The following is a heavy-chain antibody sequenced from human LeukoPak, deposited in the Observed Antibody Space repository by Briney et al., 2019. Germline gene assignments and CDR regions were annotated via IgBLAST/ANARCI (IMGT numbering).Heavy chain of an antibody. CDR2: TWYDGSNK. Sequence: PGRSLRLSCAASGFTFSSYGMHWVRQAPGKGLEWVAVTWYDGSNKYYADSVKGRFTISRDNSKNTLYLQMNSLRAEDTAVYYCALPYYDILTGYYKGGAFDFWGQGTMVTVSS. D-gene: IGHD3-9*01. V-gene: IGHV3-33*01. J-gene: IGHJ3*01. CDR1: GFTFSSYG. CDR3: ALPYYDILTGYYKGGAFDF.